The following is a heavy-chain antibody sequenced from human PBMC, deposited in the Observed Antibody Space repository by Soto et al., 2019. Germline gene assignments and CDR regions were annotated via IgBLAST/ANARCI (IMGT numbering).Heavy chain of an antibody. V-gene: IGHV3-23*01. J-gene: IGHJ3*02. CDR1: EFIFSSDP. D-gene: IGHD3-3*01. Sequence: PGGSLRLSCADSEFIFSSDPRSCVRQAPGKGLEWVSAISGSGGSTYYADSVKGRFTISRDNSKNTLYLQMNSLRAEDTAVYYCAKDLWYYDFWSGPRHDAFDIWGQGTMVTVSS. CDR3: AKDLWYYDFWSGPRHDAFDI. CDR2: ISGSGGST.